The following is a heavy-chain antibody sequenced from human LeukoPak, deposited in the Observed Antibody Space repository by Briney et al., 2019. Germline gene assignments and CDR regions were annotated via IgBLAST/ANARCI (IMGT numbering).Heavy chain of an antibody. Sequence: GGSLRLSCAASGFTFSDYYMSCSRQAPGKGLEWGSYISSSGSTIYYADSVKGRFTISRDNAKNSLYLQMNSLRAEDTAVYYCARFVPTGTSCCNFDYWGQGTLVTVSS. CDR1: GFTFSDYY. CDR3: ARFVPTGTSCCNFDY. V-gene: IGHV3-11*01. CDR2: ISSSGSTI. D-gene: IGHD2-2*01. J-gene: IGHJ4*02.